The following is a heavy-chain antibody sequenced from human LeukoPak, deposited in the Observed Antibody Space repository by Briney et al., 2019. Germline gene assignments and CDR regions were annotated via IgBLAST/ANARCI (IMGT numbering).Heavy chain of an antibody. V-gene: IGHV3-74*01. J-gene: IGHJ4*02. D-gene: IGHD3-3*01. Sequence: GGSLRLSCAASGFTFSSYWMHWVRHAPGKGLVWVSRINSDGSSTSYADSVKGRFTISRDNAKNTLFLQMNSLRAEDTAVYYCARDRSDTYYDFWSGPTNNDYWGQGTLVTVSS. CDR3: ARDRSDTYYDFWSGPTNNDY. CDR2: INSDGSST. CDR1: GFTFSSYW.